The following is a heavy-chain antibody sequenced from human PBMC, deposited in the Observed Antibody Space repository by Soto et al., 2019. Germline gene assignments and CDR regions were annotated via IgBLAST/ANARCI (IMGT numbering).Heavy chain of an antibody. CDR2: ISTYNADT. CDR3: ARTGTEAFDY. J-gene: IGHJ4*02. CDR1: GYTFTIYG. D-gene: IGHD1-1*01. V-gene: IGHV1-18*01. Sequence: ASVKVSCKASGYTFTIYGISWVRQAPGQGLEWMGWISTYNADTYYAQKLQGRVTMTADTSTSTAYMELRGLRSDDTAVYYCARTGTEAFDYWGQGTLVTVSS.